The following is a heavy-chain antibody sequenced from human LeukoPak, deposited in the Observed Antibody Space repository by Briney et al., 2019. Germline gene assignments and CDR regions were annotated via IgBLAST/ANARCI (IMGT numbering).Heavy chain of an antibody. V-gene: IGHV3-23*01. CDR2: ITSRDGTT. J-gene: IGHJ4*02. D-gene: IGHD3-22*01. Sequence: PGRSLRLSCAASGFTFNIYAMSWVRQTPGKGPEWVSSITSRDGTTYYTDSVKGRFTISRDNSENTLYLQMNSLRAEDTAIYYCVRDRPNYYDSSGHYYRRDGDYWGQGTLVTVSS. CDR3: VRDRPNYYDSSGHYYRRDGDY. CDR1: GFTFNIYA.